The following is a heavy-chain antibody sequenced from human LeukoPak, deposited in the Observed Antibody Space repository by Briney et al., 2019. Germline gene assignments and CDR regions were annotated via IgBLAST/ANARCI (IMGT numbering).Heavy chain of an antibody. D-gene: IGHD6-19*01. J-gene: IGHJ4*02. CDR2: IWYDGTNK. Sequence: GGSLRLSCAASGLPFQSYGISWVRQAPGEGLEWVAVIWYDGTNKYYPDSVKGRFTISRDNSKNTLYLKVNSLRVDDTAVYYCAGSIAVAGTIDYWGQGTLVTVSS. V-gene: IGHV3-33*01. CDR3: AGSIAVAGTIDY. CDR1: GLPFQSYG.